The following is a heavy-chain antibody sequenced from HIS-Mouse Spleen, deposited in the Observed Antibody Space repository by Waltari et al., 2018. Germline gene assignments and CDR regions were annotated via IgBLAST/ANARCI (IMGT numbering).Heavy chain of an antibody. D-gene: IGHD6-6*01. V-gene: IGHV4-39*07. CDR3: ARGPSIAAGVRAFDI. CDR1: GGSIGRSSYY. CDR2: IYYSGST. Sequence: QLQLQESGPGLVKPSETLSPTCTVSGGSIGRSSYYWGRVRQPPGKGLDWIGSIYYSGSTYYNPSLKSRVTISVDTSKNQFSLKLSSVTAADTAVYYCARGPSIAAGVRAFDIWGQGTMVTVSS. J-gene: IGHJ3*02.